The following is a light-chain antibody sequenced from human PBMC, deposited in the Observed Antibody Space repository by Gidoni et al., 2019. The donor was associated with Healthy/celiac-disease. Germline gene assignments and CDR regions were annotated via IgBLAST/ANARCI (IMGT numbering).Light chain of an antibody. CDR2: KAS. Sequence: TQSPSTLSASVGDRVTITCRASQSISSWLAWYQQKPGKAPKLLIYKASSSESGVPSRFSGSGSGTEFTLTISCLQPDDFATYYCQQYNSYPSFXGXTKVEIK. J-gene: IGKJ4*01. V-gene: IGKV1-5*03. CDR3: QQYNSYPS. CDR1: QSISSW.